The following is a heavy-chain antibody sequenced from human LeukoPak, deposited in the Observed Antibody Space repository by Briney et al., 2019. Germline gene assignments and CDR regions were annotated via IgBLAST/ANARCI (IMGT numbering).Heavy chain of an antibody. CDR2: ISSSSSSYI. CDR1: GFTFSSYS. J-gene: IGHJ3*02. CDR3: ARVRSEWWDIVVVPAATVGAFDI. V-gene: IGHV3-21*01. D-gene: IGHD2-2*01. Sequence: GGSLRLSCAASGFTFSSYSMNWVRQAPGKGLEWVSSISSSSSSYIYYADSVKGRFTISRDNAKNSLYLQMNSLRAEDTAVYYCARVRSEWWDIVVVPAATVGAFDIWGQGTMVTVSS.